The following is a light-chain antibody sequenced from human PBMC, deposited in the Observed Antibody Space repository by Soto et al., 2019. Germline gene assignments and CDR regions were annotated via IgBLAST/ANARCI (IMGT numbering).Light chain of an antibody. CDR3: LQYGSSTRT. J-gene: IGKJ1*01. CDR1: QSVIRTF. CDR2: GAS. Sequence: EIVLTPSPGTLSLSPVERDTLSCRASQSVIRTFLAWYQQKTGQAPRLLIYGASNRDTGIPDKFNGSGSGTYFTLTISRFEHEDYPMYYCLQYGSSTRTFGQGTKVEIK. V-gene: IGKV3-20*01.